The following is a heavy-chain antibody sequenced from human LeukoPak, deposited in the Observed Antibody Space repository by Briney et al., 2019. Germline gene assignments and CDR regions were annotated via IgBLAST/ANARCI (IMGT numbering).Heavy chain of an antibody. D-gene: IGHD7-27*01. Sequence: SETLSLTCTVSGDFISGSYWSWIRQPAGKGLEWIGRIYTTGTANYNPSLTSRVTMSVDTSKKQLSLKLNSVTAADTAEYYCATVGGEGGFLHYWGQGILVAVSS. V-gene: IGHV4-4*07. CDR3: ATVGGEGGFLHY. J-gene: IGHJ4*02. CDR2: IYTTGTA. CDR1: GDFISGSY.